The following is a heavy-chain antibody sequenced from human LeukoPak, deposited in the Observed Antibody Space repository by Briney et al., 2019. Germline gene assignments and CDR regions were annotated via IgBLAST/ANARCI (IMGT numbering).Heavy chain of an antibody. CDR1: GFTFSIYW. J-gene: IGHJ4*02. CDR2: IKQDGSEK. CDR3: ARRSGNSGHDY. V-gene: IGHV3-7*02. Sequence: GGSLRLSCAASGFTFSIYWMTWVRQAPGKGLECVANIKQDGSEKYYVDSVKGRFTISRDNAKNSLYLQMNSLRAEDTAVYYCARRSGNSGHDYWGQGTLVTVSS. D-gene: IGHD4-23*01.